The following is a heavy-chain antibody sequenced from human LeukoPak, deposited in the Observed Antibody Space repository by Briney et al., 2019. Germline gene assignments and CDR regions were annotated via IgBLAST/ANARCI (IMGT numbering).Heavy chain of an antibody. V-gene: IGHV3-11*01. Sequence: LSLTCAVYGGSFSGYYWSWIRQAPGKGLEWVSYISSSGSTIYYADSVKGRFTISRDNAKNSLYLQMNSLRAEDTAVYYCAREETYYYGSGMSYWGQGTLVTVSS. CDR2: ISSSGSTI. J-gene: IGHJ4*02. CDR3: AREETYYYGSGMSY. D-gene: IGHD3-10*01. CDR1: GGSFSGYY.